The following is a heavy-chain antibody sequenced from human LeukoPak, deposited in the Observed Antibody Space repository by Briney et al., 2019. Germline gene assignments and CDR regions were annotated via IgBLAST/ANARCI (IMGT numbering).Heavy chain of an antibody. D-gene: IGHD3-3*01. CDR1: GASVRISNYY. CDR2: VYYTGTT. CDR3: AREGGFYRPLDY. Sequence: PSETLSLTCTVSGASVRISNYYWGWIRQPPGKGLEWIASVYYTGTTYYNPSLESRLTMSVDLSENHISLKLTSVTAADTAVYYCAREGGFYRPLDYSGQGILVTVSS. J-gene: IGHJ4*02. V-gene: IGHV4-39*07.